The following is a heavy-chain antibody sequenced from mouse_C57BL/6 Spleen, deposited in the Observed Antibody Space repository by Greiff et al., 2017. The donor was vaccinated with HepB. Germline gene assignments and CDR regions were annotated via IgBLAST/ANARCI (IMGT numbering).Heavy chain of an antibody. Sequence: QVQLQQPGAELVKPGASVKLSCKASGYTFTSYWMHWVKQRPGQGLEWIGMIHPNSGSTNYNEKFKSKATLTVDKSSSTAYMQLSSLTSEDSAVYYCARYYYGSSPDWFAYWGQGTLVTVAA. CDR2: IHPNSGST. CDR3: ARYYYGSSPDWFAY. D-gene: IGHD1-1*01. CDR1: GYTFTSYW. J-gene: IGHJ3*01. V-gene: IGHV1-64*01.